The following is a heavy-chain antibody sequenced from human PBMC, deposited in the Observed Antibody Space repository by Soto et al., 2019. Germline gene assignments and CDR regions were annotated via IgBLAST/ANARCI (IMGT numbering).Heavy chain of an antibody. J-gene: IGHJ3*01. CDR3: AKKGLGSLATYCNYGDCHYAFDL. V-gene: IGHV3-23*01. Sequence: EVQLLESGGGLVQPGGSLRLSCAASGFTFTNYAMSWVRQAPGKGLEWVSTVSGGGDGTYYADSVKGRFSTSRDNSRYTVYLQMNSLRAEDTAVYYCAKKGLGSLATYCNYGDCHYAFDLWGQGTIVTVSS. CDR2: VSGGGDGT. D-gene: IGHD2-21*02. CDR1: GFTFTNYA.